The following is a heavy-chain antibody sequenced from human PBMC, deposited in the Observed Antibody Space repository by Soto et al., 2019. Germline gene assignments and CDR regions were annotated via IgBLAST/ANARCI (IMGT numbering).Heavy chain of an antibody. CDR2: IIPIFGTA. D-gene: IGHD5-12*01. V-gene: IGHV1-69*13. CDR1: GGTFSSYS. CDR3: ARSRRDGYNHFDY. Sequence: GASVKVSCKASGGTFSSYSISWVRHAPGQGLEWMGGIIPIFGTANYAQKFQGRVTITADESTSTAYMELSSLRSEDTAVYYCARSRRDGYNHFDYWGQGTLVTVSS. J-gene: IGHJ4*02.